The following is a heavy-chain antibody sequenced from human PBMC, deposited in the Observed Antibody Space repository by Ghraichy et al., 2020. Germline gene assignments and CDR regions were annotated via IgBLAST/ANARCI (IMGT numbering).Heavy chain of an antibody. CDR3: VKDGSYHDFDY. V-gene: IGHV3-64D*06. Sequence: GGSLRLTCSASGFTFSTYTMHWVRQAPGEGLEYVSTISNNGDSTYYADSVKGRFTISRDNSKNTLYLQMSSLRAEDTALYYCVKDGSYHDFDYWGQGTLVTVSS. D-gene: IGHD1-26*01. CDR2: ISNNGDST. J-gene: IGHJ4*02. CDR1: GFTFSTYT.